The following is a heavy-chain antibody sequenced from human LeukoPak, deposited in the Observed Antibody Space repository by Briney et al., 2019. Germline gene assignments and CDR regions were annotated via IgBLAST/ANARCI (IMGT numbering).Heavy chain of an antibody. CDR3: ARGDDFWSGYLRQNAFDI. J-gene: IGHJ3*02. V-gene: IGHV1-8*03. D-gene: IGHD3-3*01. CDR2: MNPNSGNT. CDR1: GYTFTSYD. Sequence: ASVKVSCKASGYTFTSYDINWVRQATGQGLEWMGWMNPNSGNTGYAQKFQGRVTITRNTSISTGYMELSSLRSEDTAVYYCARGDDFWSGYLRQNAFDIWGQGTMVTVSS.